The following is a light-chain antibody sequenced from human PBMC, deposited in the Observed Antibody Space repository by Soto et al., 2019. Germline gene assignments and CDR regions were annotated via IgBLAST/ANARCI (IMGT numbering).Light chain of an antibody. V-gene: IGKV3-15*01. CDR3: QQYNNWPPWT. Sequence: EIVMTQSPATLSVSPGERATLSCRASQSVSSNLAWYQQKPGQAPRLLIYGASTRATGIPARFSGSRSGTDFTLTITSLQSADFAVYYWQQYNNWPPWTFGQGTMVEIK. CDR2: GAS. CDR1: QSVSSN. J-gene: IGKJ1*01.